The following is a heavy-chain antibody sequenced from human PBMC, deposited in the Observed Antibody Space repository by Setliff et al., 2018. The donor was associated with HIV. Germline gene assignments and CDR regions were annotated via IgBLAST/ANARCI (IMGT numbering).Heavy chain of an antibody. CDR2: LSGSGANT. V-gene: IGHV3-23*01. D-gene: IGHD3-22*01. Sequence: LRLSCAASGFTFNNYAMNWVRQAPGKGLEWVSGLSGSGANTYYADSVKGRFTISRDNSKNTLHLQMNSLRADDTAVYFCARSFPYYYESSGLYAMDVWGQGTTVTVSS. J-gene: IGHJ6*02. CDR1: GFTFNNYA. CDR3: ARSFPYYYESSGLYAMDV.